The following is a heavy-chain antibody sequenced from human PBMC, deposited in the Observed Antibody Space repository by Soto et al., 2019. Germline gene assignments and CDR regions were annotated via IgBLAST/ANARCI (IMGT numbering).Heavy chain of an antibody. D-gene: IGHD3-22*01. CDR1: GYTFTSYD. J-gene: IGHJ4*02. Sequence: ASVKVSCKASGYTFTSYDINWVRQATGQGLEWMGWMNPNSGNTGYAQKFQGRVTMTRNTSISTAYMELSSLRSEDTAVYYCARSRRSYDSSRYYYEFDYWGQGTLVTVSS. CDR2: MNPNSGNT. CDR3: ARSRRSYDSSRYYYEFDY. V-gene: IGHV1-8*01.